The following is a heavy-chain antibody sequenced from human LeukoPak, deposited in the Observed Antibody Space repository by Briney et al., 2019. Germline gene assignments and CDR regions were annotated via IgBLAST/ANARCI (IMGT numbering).Heavy chain of an antibody. V-gene: IGHV1-2*02. CDR1: GYTFTGYY. Sequence: GASVKVSCKASGYTFTGYYMHWVRQAPRQGLEWMGWINPNSGGTNYAQKFQGRVTMTRDTSISTAYMELSRLRSDDTAVYYCAKIGSSYSSSSVGPSRSSWYEVIFDYWGQGTLVTVSS. CDR3: AKIGSSYSSSSVGPSRSSWYEVIFDY. CDR2: INPNSGGT. D-gene: IGHD6-6*01. J-gene: IGHJ4*02.